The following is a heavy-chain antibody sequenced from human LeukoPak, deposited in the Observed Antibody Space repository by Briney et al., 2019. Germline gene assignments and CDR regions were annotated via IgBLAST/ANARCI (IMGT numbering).Heavy chain of an antibody. CDR2: ISYDGINK. J-gene: IGHJ6*02. Sequence: PGGSLRLSCAASGFTFSSYAMDWVRQAPGKGLEWVAVISYDGINKYYADSVKGRFTISRDNSKNTLYLQMNSPRAEDTAVYYCASQGGLLWFGELSGGMDVWGQGTTVTVSS. V-gene: IGHV3-30-3*01. CDR3: ASQGGLLWFGELSGGMDV. D-gene: IGHD3-10*01. CDR1: GFTFSSYA.